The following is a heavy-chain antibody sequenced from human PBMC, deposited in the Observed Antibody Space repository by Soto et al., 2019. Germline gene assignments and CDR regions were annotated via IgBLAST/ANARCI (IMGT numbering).Heavy chain of an antibody. Sequence: EVQLVESGGGLVQPGGSLRLSCAASGFTVSSNFMNWVRQAPGKGLEWVSVIYSDGSTYYADSVKGRFTISRDNSKNTLYLQMNSLRAADTAVYYCARSSGWNRFDYWGQGTLVTVS. CDR1: GFTVSSNF. D-gene: IGHD6-19*01. J-gene: IGHJ4*02. CDR2: IYSDGST. V-gene: IGHV3-66*01. CDR3: ARSSGWNRFDY.